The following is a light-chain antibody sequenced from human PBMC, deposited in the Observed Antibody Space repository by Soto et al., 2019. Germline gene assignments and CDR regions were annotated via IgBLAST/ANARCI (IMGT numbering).Light chain of an antibody. CDR1: QSVSSY. CDR2: DAS. CDR3: QQLSNWPYT. Sequence: EIVLTQSPATLSLSPGERATLSCRASQSVSSYLAWYQQKPGQAPRLLIYDASNRATGIPARFSGSGSGTDFTLTISSLEPEDFAVYYCQQLSNWPYTFGPGINVDIK. J-gene: IGKJ3*01. V-gene: IGKV3-11*01.